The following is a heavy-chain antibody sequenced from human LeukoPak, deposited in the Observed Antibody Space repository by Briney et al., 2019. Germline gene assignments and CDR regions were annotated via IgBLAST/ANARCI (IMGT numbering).Heavy chain of an antibody. CDR3: ARDLTPYRSSTSCDIWVFDY. D-gene: IGHD2-2*02. Sequence: SVKVSCKASGGTFSSYAISWVRQAPGQGLEWMGGIIPIFGTANYAQKFQGRVTITADESTSTAYMELSSLRSEDTAVYYCARDLTPYRSSTSCDIWVFDYWGQGTLVTVSS. CDR2: IIPIFGTA. J-gene: IGHJ4*02. V-gene: IGHV1-69*13. CDR1: GGTFSSYA.